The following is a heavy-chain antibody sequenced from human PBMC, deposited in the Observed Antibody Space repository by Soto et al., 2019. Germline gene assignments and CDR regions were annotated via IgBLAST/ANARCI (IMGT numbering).Heavy chain of an antibody. D-gene: IGHD2-21*01. CDR1: GFSFNTYV. V-gene: IGHV3-30*18. Sequence: GGSLRLSCTDSGFSFNTYVMDWVRQAPGKGLEWVARILYDGSKEYYADPVKGRFTISRDNSKNTLYLQMDRLRVEDTAVYFCAQGLPRMADHWGQGTPVTVSS. J-gene: IGHJ4*02. CDR2: ILYDGSKE. CDR3: AQGLPRMADH.